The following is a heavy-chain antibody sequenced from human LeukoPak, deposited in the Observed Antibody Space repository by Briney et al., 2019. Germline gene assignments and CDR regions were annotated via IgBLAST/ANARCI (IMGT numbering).Heavy chain of an antibody. Sequence: ASVRVSCKASGYTFTGYYMHWVRQAPGQGLEWMGWINPNSGGTNYAQKFQGRVTMTRGTSISTAYMELSRLRSDDTAVYYCARGYCSSTSCPNFDPWGQGTLVTVSS. V-gene: IGHV1-2*02. CDR2: INPNSGGT. CDR3: ARGYCSSTSCPNFDP. J-gene: IGHJ5*02. CDR1: GYTFTGYY. D-gene: IGHD2-2*01.